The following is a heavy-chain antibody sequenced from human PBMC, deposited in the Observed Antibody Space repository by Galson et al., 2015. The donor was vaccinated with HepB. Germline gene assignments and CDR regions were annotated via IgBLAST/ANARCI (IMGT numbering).Heavy chain of an antibody. CDR2: IWSDSTDI. CDR3: VRGENRSGYRYDY. J-gene: IGHJ4*02. CDR1: GFTFRSFG. Sequence: SLRLSCAASGFTFRSFGMHWVRQAPGKGLEWLAVIWSDSTDIIYADSVRGRFTISRDNSKNILYLGMNRLRADDTGVYFCVRGENRSGYRYDYWGQGALVTVSS. D-gene: IGHD5-12*01. V-gene: IGHV3-33*01.